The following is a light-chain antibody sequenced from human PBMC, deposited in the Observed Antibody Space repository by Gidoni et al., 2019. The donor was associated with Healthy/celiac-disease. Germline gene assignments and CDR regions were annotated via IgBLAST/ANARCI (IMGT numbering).Light chain of an antibody. CDR2: DVS. Sequence: QPALTQPASVSGSPGQSITISCTGTISDVGGYNYVSWYQQHPGKAPKLMIYDVSNRPSGVSNRFSGSKSGNTASLTISGLQAEDEADYYCSSYTSSSTYVFGTGTKVTVL. V-gene: IGLV2-14*01. CDR1: ISDVGGYNY. CDR3: SSYTSSSTYV. J-gene: IGLJ1*01.